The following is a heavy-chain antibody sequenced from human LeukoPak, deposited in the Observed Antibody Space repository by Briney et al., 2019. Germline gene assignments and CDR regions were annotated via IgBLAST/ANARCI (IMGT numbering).Heavy chain of an antibody. CDR2: IYYSGST. CDR1: GGSISSSSYY. V-gene: IGHV4-39*07. Sequence: AETLSLTCTVSGGSISSSSYYWGWIRQPPGKGLEWIGSIYYSGSTYYNPSLKSRVTISVDTSKNQFSLKLSSVTAADTAVYYCARLNDYGDYYFDYWGQGTLVTVSS. CDR3: ARLNDYGDYYFDY. D-gene: IGHD4-17*01. J-gene: IGHJ4*02.